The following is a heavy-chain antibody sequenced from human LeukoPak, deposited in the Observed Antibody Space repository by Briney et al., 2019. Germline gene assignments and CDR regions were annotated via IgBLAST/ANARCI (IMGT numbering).Heavy chain of an antibody. CDR2: INQDGSKE. CDR1: GISFSDDW. D-gene: IGHD6-13*01. CDR3: ERDTSPWSDSSYFDALDL. V-gene: IGHV3-7*01. J-gene: IGHJ3*01. Sequence: PGGSLRLSCATSGISFSDDWMTWVRQAQGKGLEWVANINQDGSKENYVDSVRGRFTISRDNTKNSLFLQMNSLRAEDTAIYYCERDTSPWSDSSYFDALDLWGQGTMVTVSS.